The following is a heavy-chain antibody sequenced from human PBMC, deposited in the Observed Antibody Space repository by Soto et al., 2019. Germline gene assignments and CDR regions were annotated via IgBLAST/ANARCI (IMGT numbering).Heavy chain of an antibody. CDR2: IGISSSYT. Sequence: GGSLRLSCAASGFTFSDYYMSWIRQAPGKGLEWISYIGISSSYTNYADSVKGRFTISRDNAKNSLYLQMISLRAEDTAVYYCARDRLVTIFGGGMDVWGQGTTVTVSS. D-gene: IGHD3-3*01. J-gene: IGHJ6*02. CDR3: ARDRLVTIFGGGMDV. CDR1: GFTFSDYY. V-gene: IGHV3-11*06.